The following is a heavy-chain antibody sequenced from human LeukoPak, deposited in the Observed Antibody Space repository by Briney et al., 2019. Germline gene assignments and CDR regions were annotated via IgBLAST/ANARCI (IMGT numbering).Heavy chain of an antibody. V-gene: IGHV1-2*02. CDR3: ARGSVEYSSGWNLRDGYF. Sequence: AAVKVSCKASGHTFTGYYMYWVRQAPGQRGEWMGWINPNSGGTNYAQKFQGRVTMTRDTSISTAYMELSRLRSDDTAVYYCARGSVEYSSGWNLRDGYFWGQGTLVTVSS. D-gene: IGHD6-19*01. J-gene: IGHJ4*02. CDR1: GHTFTGYY. CDR2: INPNSGGT.